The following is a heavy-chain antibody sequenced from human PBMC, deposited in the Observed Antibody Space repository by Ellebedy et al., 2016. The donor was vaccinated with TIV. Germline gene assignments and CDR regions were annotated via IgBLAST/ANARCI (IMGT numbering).Heavy chain of an antibody. V-gene: IGHV3-53*01. D-gene: IGHD3-10*01. CDR3: ARGRPNYGDFPS. CDR2: IYAGGST. Sequence: GGSLRLXXAASGFTFSGYWMHWVRQAPGKWLEWVSVIYAGGSTYYADSVRGRFTISRDNSNNIVYLQMDSMRAEDTALYYCARGRPNYGDFPSWGQGTLVTVSS. J-gene: IGHJ1*01. CDR1: GFTFSGYW.